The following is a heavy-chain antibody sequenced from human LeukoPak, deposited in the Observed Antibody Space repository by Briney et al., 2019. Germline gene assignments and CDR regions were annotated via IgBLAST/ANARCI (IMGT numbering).Heavy chain of an antibody. D-gene: IGHD1-20*01. CDR2: LYHSGSP. Sequence: SETLSLTCTVSGASIRHYYWRWIRQPPGKGLEWIGNLYHSGSPNYNPSLKSRVTISIDTAKNQFSLRLRSVTAADTAVYYCATLTGTTYPYYFDFWGQATLVTVSS. CDR1: GASIRHYY. V-gene: IGHV4-59*01. J-gene: IGHJ4*02. CDR3: ATLTGTTYPYYFDF.